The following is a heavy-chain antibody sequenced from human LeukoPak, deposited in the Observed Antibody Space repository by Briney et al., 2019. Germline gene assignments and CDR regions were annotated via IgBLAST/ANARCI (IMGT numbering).Heavy chain of an antibody. D-gene: IGHD2-15*01. CDR3: ARVARGGIRRYCSGGSCPSPYGMDV. Sequence: SETLSLTCAVYGGSFSGYYWSWIRQPPGKGLEWIGEINHSGSTNYNPSLKSRVTISVDTSKNQFSLKLSSVTAADTAVYYCARVARGGIRRYCSGGSCPSPYGMDVWGRGTTVTVSS. J-gene: IGHJ6*02. CDR1: GGSFSGYY. CDR2: INHSGST. V-gene: IGHV4-34*01.